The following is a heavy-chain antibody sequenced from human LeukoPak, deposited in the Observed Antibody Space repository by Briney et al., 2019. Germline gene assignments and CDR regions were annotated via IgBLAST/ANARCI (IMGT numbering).Heavy chain of an antibody. V-gene: IGHV3-7*01. CDR2: IKGDGSEK. CDR3: ARSFYECGL. J-gene: IGHJ4*02. D-gene: IGHD3-16*02. CDR1: GFTFSTYW. Sequence: GGSLRLSCAASGFTFSTYWMTWVRQAPGKGLEWVASIKGDGSEKYYVDSVKGRFTISRDNAKNSLHLQMNSLRVEDTAVYCCARSFYECGLWGQGTLVTVSS.